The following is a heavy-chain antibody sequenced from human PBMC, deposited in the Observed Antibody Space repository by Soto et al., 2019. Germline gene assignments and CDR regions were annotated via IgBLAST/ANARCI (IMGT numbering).Heavy chain of an antibody. CDR2: IIPIFGTA. V-gene: IGHV1-69*01. CDR3: ARAYDSSGYYYLGMDV. D-gene: IGHD3-22*01. Sequence: QVQLVQSGAEVKKPGSSVKVSCKASRGTFSSYAISWVRQAPGQGLEWMGGIIPIFGTANYAQKFQGRVTITADESTSTAYMELSSLISEDTAVYYCARAYDSSGYYYLGMDVWGQGTTVTVSS. J-gene: IGHJ6*02. CDR1: RGTFSSYA.